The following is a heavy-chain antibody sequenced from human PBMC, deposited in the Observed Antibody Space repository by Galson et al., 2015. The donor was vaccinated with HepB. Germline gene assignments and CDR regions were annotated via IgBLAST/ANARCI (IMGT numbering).Heavy chain of an antibody. Sequence: PALVKPTQTLTLTCTFSGFSLSTSGVGVGWIRQPPGKALEWLALIYWDDDKRYSPSLKSRLTITKDTSENQVVLTMTNMDPVDTATYYCAHLRGGFGDLWFFDPWGQGTLVTVSS. CDR2: IYWDDDK. V-gene: IGHV2-5*02. CDR1: GFSLSTSGVG. CDR3: AHLRGGFGDLWFFDP. J-gene: IGHJ5*02. D-gene: IGHD3-10*01.